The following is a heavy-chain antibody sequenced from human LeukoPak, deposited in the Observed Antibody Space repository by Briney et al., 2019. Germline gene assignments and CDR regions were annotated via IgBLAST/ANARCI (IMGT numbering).Heavy chain of an antibody. D-gene: IGHD5-18*01. J-gene: IGHJ4*02. CDR1: GYSFTTYW. CDR3: ARLTWIQPPDY. V-gene: IGHV5-51*01. Sequence: GESLKISCQSSGYSFTTYWIGWVRQVPGKGLEWMGIIYPGDSDTRYSPSFQGQVTMSADKSISTAYLQWSSLKASDTAMYYCARLTWIQPPDYWGQGTLVTVSS. CDR2: IYPGDSDT.